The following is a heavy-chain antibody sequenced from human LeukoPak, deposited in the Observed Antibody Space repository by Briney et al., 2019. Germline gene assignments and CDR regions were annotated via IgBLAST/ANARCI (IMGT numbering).Heavy chain of an antibody. V-gene: IGHV4-4*07. J-gene: IGHJ4*02. CDR1: GGSINAFY. CDR3: AREAVHYGSGSLDY. Sequence: PSETLPLTCSVSGGSINAFYWSWIRQPAGKGLEWIGRIHSSGSTNYSPSLKSRVTMLLDPSKNQFSLSLISVTAADTAVYYCAREAVHYGSGSLDYWGQGTLVTVSS. CDR2: IHSSGST. D-gene: IGHD3-10*01.